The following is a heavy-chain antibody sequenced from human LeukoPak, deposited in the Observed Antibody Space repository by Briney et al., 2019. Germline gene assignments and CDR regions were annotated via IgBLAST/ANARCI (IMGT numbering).Heavy chain of an antibody. CDR3: ARVGRYTYGYFDY. D-gene: IGHD5-18*01. V-gene: IGHV1-46*01. CDR1: GCTFTSYY. Sequence: ASVKVSCKASGCTFTSYYMHWVRQAPGQGLEWMGIINPSGGSTSYAQKLQGRVTMTTDTSTSTAYMELRSLRSDDTAVYYCARVGRYTYGYFDYWGQGTLVTVSS. J-gene: IGHJ4*02. CDR2: INPSGGST.